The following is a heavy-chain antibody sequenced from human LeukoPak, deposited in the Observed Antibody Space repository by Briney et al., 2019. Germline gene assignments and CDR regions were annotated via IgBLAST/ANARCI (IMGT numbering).Heavy chain of an antibody. V-gene: IGHV1-18*01. D-gene: IGHD4-23*01. J-gene: IGHJ5*02. CDR3: ARKITVALGFDP. CDR2: ISAYNGNT. Sequence: ASVKVSCKASGGTFSSYAISWVRQAPGQGLEWMGWISAYNGNTNYAQKLQGRVTMTTDTSTSTAYMELRSLRSDDTAVYYCARKITVALGFDPWGQGTLVTVSS. CDR1: GGTFSSYA.